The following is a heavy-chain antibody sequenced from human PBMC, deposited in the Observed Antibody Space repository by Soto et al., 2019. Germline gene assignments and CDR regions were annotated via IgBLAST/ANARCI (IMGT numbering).Heavy chain of an antibody. Sequence: PSETLSLTCTVSGGSISSSSYYWGWIRQHPGKGLEWIGSIYYSGSTYYNPSLKSRVTISVDTSKNQFSLKLSSVTAADTAVYYYARLKGYSSGWYGEHYYYYYGMDVWGQGTTVTVSS. V-gene: IGHV4-39*01. CDR1: GGSISSSSYY. D-gene: IGHD6-19*01. CDR3: ARLKGYSSGWYGEHYYYYYGMDV. CDR2: IYYSGST. J-gene: IGHJ6*02.